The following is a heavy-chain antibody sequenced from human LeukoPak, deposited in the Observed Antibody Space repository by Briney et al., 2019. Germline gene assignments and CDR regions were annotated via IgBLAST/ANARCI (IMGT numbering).Heavy chain of an antibody. Sequence: SGTLSLTCAVSGGSISSGSYYWSWIRQPAGTGLEWIGLIYTSGSTNYNPSLKSRVTISVDTSKNQFSLKLSSVTAADTAVYYCARDLGYSRAYYYYYYMDVWGKGTTVTVSS. V-gene: IGHV4-61*02. J-gene: IGHJ6*03. CDR3: ARDLGYSRAYYYYYYMDV. D-gene: IGHD2-15*01. CDR2: IYTSGST. CDR1: GGSISSGSYY.